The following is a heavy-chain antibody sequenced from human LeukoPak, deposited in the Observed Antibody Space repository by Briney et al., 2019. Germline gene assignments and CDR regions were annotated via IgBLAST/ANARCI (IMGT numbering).Heavy chain of an antibody. D-gene: IGHD3-22*01. Sequence: GASVKVSCKASGYTFTGYYMHWVRQAPGQGLEWMGWINPNSGGTNYAQKFQGRVTMTRDTSISTAYMELSRLRSDDTAVYYCARILSVGDSSGSVDYWGQGTLVTVSS. CDR2: INPNSGGT. CDR3: ARILSVGDSSGSVDY. V-gene: IGHV1-2*02. CDR1: GYTFTGYY. J-gene: IGHJ4*02.